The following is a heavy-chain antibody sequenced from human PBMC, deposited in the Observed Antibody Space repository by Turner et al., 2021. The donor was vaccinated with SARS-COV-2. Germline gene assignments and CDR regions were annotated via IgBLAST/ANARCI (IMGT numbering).Heavy chain of an antibody. V-gene: IGHV3-66*02. CDR3: ARDLGGTSSLGGYFDY. J-gene: IGHJ4*02. CDR1: GFTVSSNC. CDR2: IYGGGST. D-gene: IGHD2-2*01. Sequence: EVQLVESGGGLVQPGGSLRLSCAASGFTVSSNCMNWVRQAQGKGLKVVSVIYGGGSTYYADSVKGRFTISRDNSKNTLYLQMNSLRAEDTALYYCARDLGGTSSLGGYFDYWGQGTLVTVSS.